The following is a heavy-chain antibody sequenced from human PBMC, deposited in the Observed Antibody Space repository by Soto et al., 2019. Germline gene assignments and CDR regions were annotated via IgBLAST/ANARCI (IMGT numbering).Heavy chain of an antibody. CDR1: GFTFSRYG. CDR2: ISSSTSYV. V-gene: IGHV3-21*06. CDR3: ARDPSEGRVGNWFES. Sequence: GGSLRLSCAASGFTFSRYGMNWLRQAPGKGLEWVASISSSTSYVYYADSVKGRFSTSRDNAKNILYLEMYGLRTEDTAVYYCARDPSEGRVGNWFESWGQGTLVTVS. D-gene: IGHD2-2*01. J-gene: IGHJ5*01.